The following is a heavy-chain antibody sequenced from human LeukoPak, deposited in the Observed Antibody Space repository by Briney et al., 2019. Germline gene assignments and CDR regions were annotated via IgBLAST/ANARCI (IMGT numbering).Heavy chain of an antibody. CDR3: ARTPYSSGSIDY. D-gene: IGHD6-19*01. V-gene: IGHV3-7*01. Sequence: GGSLRLSCAASGFTFSYHWMTWVRQAPGKGLEWVANIKQDGSEKYYVDSVKGRFTISRDNAKNSLYLQMNSLRAEDTAVYYCARTPYSSGSIDYWGQGTLVTVSS. J-gene: IGHJ4*02. CDR1: GFTFSYHW. CDR2: IKQDGSEK.